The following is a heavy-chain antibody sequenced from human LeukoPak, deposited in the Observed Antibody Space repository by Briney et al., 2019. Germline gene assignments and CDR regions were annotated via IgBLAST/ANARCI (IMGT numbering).Heavy chain of an antibody. Sequence: SETLSLTCTVSAGSLTRYYWSWVRHPPGNGREWIGYTYDNGNTNYNPSLASRAAISVDTSNNRFSLRLPSVTAADTALYYCARVKGFYGSGSFDFWGQGILVTVSS. D-gene: IGHD3-10*01. CDR1: AGSLTRYY. J-gene: IGHJ4*02. V-gene: IGHV4-59*01. CDR2: TYDNGNT. CDR3: ARVKGFYGSGSFDF.